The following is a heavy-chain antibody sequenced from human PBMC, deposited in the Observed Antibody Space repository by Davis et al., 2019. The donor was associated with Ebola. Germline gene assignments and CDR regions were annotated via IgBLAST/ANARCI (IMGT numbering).Heavy chain of an antibody. CDR1: GFTFSSYA. J-gene: IGHJ3*02. V-gene: IGHV3-23*01. D-gene: IGHD3-16*02. Sequence: GGSLRLSCAASGFTFSSYAMSWVRQAPGKGLEWVSAISGSGGTTYYADSVKGRFTISRDNAKNSLYLQMNSLRAEDTAVYYCARRLMITFGGVIVEADAFDIWGQGTMVTVSS. CDR2: ISGSGGTT. CDR3: ARRLMITFGGVIVEADAFDI.